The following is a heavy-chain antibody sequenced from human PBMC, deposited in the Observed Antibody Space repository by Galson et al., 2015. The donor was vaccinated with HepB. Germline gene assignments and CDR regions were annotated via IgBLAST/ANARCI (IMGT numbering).Heavy chain of an antibody. Sequence: SVKVSCKASRYTFIDYAMHWVRQAPGQRLEWMGWINAGNGNTKYSQNFQDRVTITRDTSANTAYMELSSLRSEDTAVYYCARDSRITMVRGGPNPGDYWGQGTLVTVSS. D-gene: IGHD3-10*01. CDR3: ARDSRITMVRGGPNPGDY. CDR1: RYTFIDYA. J-gene: IGHJ4*02. V-gene: IGHV1-3*01. CDR2: INAGNGNT.